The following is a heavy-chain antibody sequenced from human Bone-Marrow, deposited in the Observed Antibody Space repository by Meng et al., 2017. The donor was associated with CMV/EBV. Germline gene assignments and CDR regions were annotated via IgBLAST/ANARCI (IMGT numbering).Heavy chain of an antibody. J-gene: IGHJ4*02. Sequence: ASVKVSCKASGGTFSSYAISWVRQAPGQGLEWMGWISAYNGNANYAQKLQGRVTMTTDTSTSTAYMELRSLRSDDTALYYCARRDVSSGYYYADYWGQGTLVTVSS. CDR1: GGTFSSYA. V-gene: IGHV1-18*01. CDR2: ISAYNGNA. CDR3: ARRDVSSGYYYADY. D-gene: IGHD3-22*01.